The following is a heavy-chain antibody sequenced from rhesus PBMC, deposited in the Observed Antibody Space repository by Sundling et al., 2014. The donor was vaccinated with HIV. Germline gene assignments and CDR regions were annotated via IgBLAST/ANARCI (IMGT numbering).Heavy chain of an antibody. J-gene: IGHJ4*01. Sequence: QVQLVQSGPEVKQPGASVKVSCKTSGYNSTTYGVNWVRQAPGQGLEWMGWMNTYTGKPTYAQGFTERFVFSMDISVSTLYLQITSLKSEDTAVYYCARSRAHCNAVGCYEYFDYWGQGVLVTVSS. CDR3: ARSRAHCNAVGCYEYFDY. CDR1: GYNSTTYG. D-gene: IGHD2-33*01. V-gene: IGHV7-193*01. CDR2: MNTYTGKP.